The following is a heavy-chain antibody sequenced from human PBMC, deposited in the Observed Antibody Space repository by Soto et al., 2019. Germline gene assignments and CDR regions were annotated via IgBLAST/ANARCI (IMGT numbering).Heavy chain of an antibody. D-gene: IGHD3-22*01. CDR1: GFTVSSNY. J-gene: IGHJ1*01. Sequence: GGSLRLSCAAYGFTVSSNYMSWVRQAPGKGLEWVSVIYSGGSTYYADSGKGRFTISRDNSKNTLYLQMNSLRAEDTAVYYCARGEYSYDSSGYYSVEYFQHWGQGT. V-gene: IGHV3-53*01. CDR2: IYSGGST. CDR3: ARGEYSYDSSGYYSVEYFQH.